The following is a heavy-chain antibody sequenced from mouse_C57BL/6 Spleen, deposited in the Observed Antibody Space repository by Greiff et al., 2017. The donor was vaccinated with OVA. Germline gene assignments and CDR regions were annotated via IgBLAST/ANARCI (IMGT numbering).Heavy chain of an antibody. Sequence: QVQLKQPGAELVKPGASVKLSCKASGYTFTSYWMHWVKQRPGQGLEWIGNINPSNGGTNYNEKFKSKATLTVDKSSSTAYMQLSSLTSEDSAVYYCARSSNYYAMDYWGQGTSVTVSS. CDR3: ARSSNYYAMDY. CDR1: GYTFTSYW. CDR2: INPSNGGT. J-gene: IGHJ4*01. D-gene: IGHD2-5*01. V-gene: IGHV1-53*01.